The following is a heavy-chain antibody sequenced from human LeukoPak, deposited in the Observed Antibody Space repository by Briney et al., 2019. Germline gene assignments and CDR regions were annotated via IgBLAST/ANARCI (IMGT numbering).Heavy chain of an antibody. CDR1: GFTVSSNY. CDR3: ARALQLWSPFDY. V-gene: IGHV3-66*01. D-gene: IGHD5-18*01. CDR2: IYTGGST. Sequence: QPGRSLRLSCAASGFTVSSNYMSWVRQAPGKGLEWVSVIYTGGSTYYADSVKGRFTISRDNSKNTLDLQMNSLRAEDTAVYYCARALQLWSPFDYWGQGTLVTVSS. J-gene: IGHJ4*02.